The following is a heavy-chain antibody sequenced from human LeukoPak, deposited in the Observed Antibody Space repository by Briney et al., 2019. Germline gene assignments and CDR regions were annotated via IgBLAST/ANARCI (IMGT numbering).Heavy chain of an antibody. CDR1: GYSISSGYY. CDR3: ARVTTGTVDY. J-gene: IGHJ4*02. Sequence: SETLSLTCTVSGYSISSGYYWGWIRQPPGKGLEWIGSMYHSGSTYYNPSLKSRVTISVDTSKNQFPLKLSPVTAADTAVYYCARVTTGTVDYWGQGTLVTVSS. CDR2: MYHSGST. V-gene: IGHV4-38-2*02. D-gene: IGHD4-17*01.